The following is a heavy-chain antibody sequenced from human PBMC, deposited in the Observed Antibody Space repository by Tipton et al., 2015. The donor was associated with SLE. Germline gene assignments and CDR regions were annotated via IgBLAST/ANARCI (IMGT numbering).Heavy chain of an antibody. CDR3: ARIRPGHGDPFDF. D-gene: IGHD3-3*01. V-gene: IGHV4-4*07. Sequence: TLSLTCTVSGDSLSTNYWNWIRQPAGKGLEWIGRMYGSGSPPHYNPSLESRVTMSVDTSQKQFSLKLTSVTAADTAVYYCARIRPGHGDPFDFWGQGALVTVSS. J-gene: IGHJ4*02. CDR1: GDSLSTNY. CDR2: MYGSGSPP.